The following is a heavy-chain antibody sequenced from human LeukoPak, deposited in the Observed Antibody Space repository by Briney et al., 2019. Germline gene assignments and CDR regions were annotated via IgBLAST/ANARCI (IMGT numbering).Heavy chain of an antibody. CDR1: GGSFSGYY. CDR2: INHSGST. D-gene: IGHD3-10*01. V-gene: IGHV4-34*01. J-gene: IGHJ5*02. CDR3: ARVGGTHNWFDP. Sequence: PSETLSLTCAVYGGSFSGYYWSWIRQPPGKGLEWIGEINHSGSTNYNPSLKSRVIISGDTSKNQVSLRLSSVTAADTAVYYCARVGGTHNWFDPWGQGTLVTVSS.